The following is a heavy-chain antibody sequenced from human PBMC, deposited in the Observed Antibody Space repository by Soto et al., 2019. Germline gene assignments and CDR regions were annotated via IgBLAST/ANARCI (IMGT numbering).Heavy chain of an antibody. CDR1: GGSISSYY. CDR2: IYYSGST. D-gene: IGHD5-18*01. V-gene: IGHV4-59*01. J-gene: IGHJ4*02. Sequence: SETLSLTCTVSGGSISSYYWSWIRQPPGKGLEWIGYIYYSGSTNYNPSLKSRVTISVDTSKNQFSLKLSSVTAADTAVYYCARGWGYSYGYFDYWGQGTLVTVSS. CDR3: ARGWGYSYGYFDY.